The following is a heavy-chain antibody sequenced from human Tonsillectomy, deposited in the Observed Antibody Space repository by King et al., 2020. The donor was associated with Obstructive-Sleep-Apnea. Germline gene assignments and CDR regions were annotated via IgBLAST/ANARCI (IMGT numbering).Heavy chain of an antibody. CDR3: ARGSGDWLVDS. D-gene: IGHD6-19*01. J-gene: IGHJ4*02. V-gene: IGHV3-11*06. CDR1: GFTFTDYDYY. Sequence: VQLVESGGGVVKPGGSLRLSCAASGFTFTDYDYYMSWIRQAPGKGLEWVAYISSTGTYITYADSLKGRFTISRDNAANSVYLQMNSLRADDTALYFCARGSGDWLVDSWGQGTLVIVSS. CDR2: ISSTGTYI.